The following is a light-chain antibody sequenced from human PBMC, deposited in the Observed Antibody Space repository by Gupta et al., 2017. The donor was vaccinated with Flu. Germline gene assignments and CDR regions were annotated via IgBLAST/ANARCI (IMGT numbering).Light chain of an antibody. J-gene: IGKJ1*01. V-gene: IGKV4-1*01. Sequence: DIVMTQSPDSLAVSLGERATMTCKSSQSVLLSSNNKDYLAWYQQKPGQPPKLLLYWASTRESGVPDRFSGSGSGTDFTLTISSLQAEDVAVYYCQQFYGASTFGQGTKVEIK. CDR1: QSVLLSSNNKDY. CDR3: QQFYGAST. CDR2: WAS.